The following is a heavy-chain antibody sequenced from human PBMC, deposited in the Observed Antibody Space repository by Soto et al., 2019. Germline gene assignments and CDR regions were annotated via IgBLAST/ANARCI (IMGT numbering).Heavy chain of an antibody. Sequence: SETLSLTCTVSGDSISSGDYYWSWIRQSPDKGLEWIGYTYHSGRTYYKPSLKSRVTISADTSKNQFSLKLSSVTAADTAVYYCARRHYYDNSGYADALDIWGQGTSVTVSS. CDR2: TYHSGRT. V-gene: IGHV4-30-4*01. D-gene: IGHD3-22*01. CDR1: GDSISSGDYY. J-gene: IGHJ3*02. CDR3: ARRHYYDNSGYADALDI.